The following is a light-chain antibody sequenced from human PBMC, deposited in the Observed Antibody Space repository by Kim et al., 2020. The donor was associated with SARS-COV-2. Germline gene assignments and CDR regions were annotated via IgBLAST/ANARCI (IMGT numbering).Light chain of an antibody. J-gene: IGLJ1*01. CDR1: SSNIGAVYD. V-gene: IGLV1-40*01. Sequence: VTISCTGSSSNIGAVYDVHWYQQLPGTAPKLLIYGNSNRPSGVPDRFSGSKSGTSASLAITGLQAEDEADYYCQSYDSSLSGFYVFGTGTKVTVL. CDR2: GNS. CDR3: QSYDSSLSGFYV.